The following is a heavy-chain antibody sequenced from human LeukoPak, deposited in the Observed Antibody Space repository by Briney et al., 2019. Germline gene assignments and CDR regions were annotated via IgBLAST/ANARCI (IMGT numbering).Heavy chain of an antibody. Sequence: PSETLSLTCAVYGGSFSGYYWNWIRQPPGKGLEWIGYIYYSGSTNYNPSLKSRVTISVDTSKNQFSLKLSSVTATDTAVYYCARHEGMLVRWGQGTLVTVSS. CDR1: GGSFSGYY. CDR2: IYYSGST. J-gene: IGHJ4*02. V-gene: IGHV4-59*08. D-gene: IGHD6-6*01. CDR3: ARHEGMLVR.